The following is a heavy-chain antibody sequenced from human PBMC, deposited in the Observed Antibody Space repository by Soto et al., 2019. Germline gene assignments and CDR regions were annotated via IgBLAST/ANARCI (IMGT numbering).Heavy chain of an antibody. J-gene: IGHJ5*02. V-gene: IGHV4-30-4*01. Sequence: LSLTCTVSGGSISSGDYYWSWIRQPPGKGLEWIGYIYYSGSTYYNPSLKSRVTISVDTSKNQFSLKLSSVTAADTAVYYCARGRITMVRGRNWFDPWGQGTLVTVSS. CDR2: IYYSGST. D-gene: IGHD3-10*01. CDR1: GGSISSGDYY. CDR3: ARGRITMVRGRNWFDP.